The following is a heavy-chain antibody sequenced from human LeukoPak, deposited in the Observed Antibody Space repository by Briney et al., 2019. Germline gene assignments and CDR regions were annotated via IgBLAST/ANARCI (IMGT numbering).Heavy chain of an antibody. D-gene: IGHD3-10*01. Sequence: ASVKVSCTASGYTFTSYNMHWVRHAPGQGLELVGIINLSGYSTSYAQTFQGRVSMTRDTSTSTVYVELSSLRPEDTAVYYCARGRGSGSYQEYHFDYWGQGSLVTVSS. CDR3: ARGRGSGSYQEYHFDY. V-gene: IGHV1-46*01. CDR1: GYTFTSYN. J-gene: IGHJ4*02. CDR2: INLSGYST.